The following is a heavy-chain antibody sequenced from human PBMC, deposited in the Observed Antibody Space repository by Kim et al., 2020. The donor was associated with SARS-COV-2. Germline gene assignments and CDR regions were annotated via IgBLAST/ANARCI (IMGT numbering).Heavy chain of an antibody. CDR3: ARQRSSGGRYYYGVDV. Sequence: GGSLRLSCVVAGFSFSNYAMHWVRQAPGKGLEWVAVIWYDGSNRLNTDAVKGRFIISKDNSKNTVFLQMNSLGVEDSGVYYCARQRSSGGRYYYGVDVWGQGTTVTVSS. CDR1: GFSFSNYA. V-gene: IGHV3-33*01. D-gene: IGHD3-10*01. CDR2: IWYDGSNR. J-gene: IGHJ6*02.